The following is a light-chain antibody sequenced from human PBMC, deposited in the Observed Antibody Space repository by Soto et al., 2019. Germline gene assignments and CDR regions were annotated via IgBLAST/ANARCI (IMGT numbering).Light chain of an antibody. CDR3: KQYGSSPQT. CDR1: QSLLHSNGYNY. J-gene: IGKJ1*01. V-gene: IGKV2-28*01. Sequence: DIVMTQSPLSLPVTPGEPASISCRSSQSLLHSNGYNYLDWYLQKPGQSPQLLIYLGYNRASGVHDRFSGSGSGTDFTLTIRRLEPEDFAVYYCKQYGSSPQTFGQGTKVDIK. CDR2: LGY.